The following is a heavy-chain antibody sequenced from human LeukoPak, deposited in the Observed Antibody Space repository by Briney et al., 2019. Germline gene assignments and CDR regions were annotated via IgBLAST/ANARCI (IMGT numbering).Heavy chain of an antibody. CDR1: GYTFTSNY. CDR2: IHPSGGST. J-gene: IGHJ4*02. D-gene: IGHD5-18*01. V-gene: IGHV1-46*01. Sequence: GASVKVSCKASGYTFTSNYLHWVRQAPGQGLEWMGVIHPSGGSTNYAQKFQGRLTVTRDTSTTTVYMELSSLRSEDTAVYYCARVGMDPAMITNFFDYWGQGTLVTVSS. CDR3: ARVGMDPAMITNFFDY.